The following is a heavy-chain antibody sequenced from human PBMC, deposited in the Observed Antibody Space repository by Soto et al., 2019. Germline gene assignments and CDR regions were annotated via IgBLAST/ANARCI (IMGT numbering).Heavy chain of an antibody. D-gene: IGHD3-9*01. J-gene: IGHJ4*02. CDR3: ARGHYDILTGYYKTYYIDY. Sequence: ASVKVSCKASGYTFTGYYMHWVRQAPGQGLEWMGWINPNSGGTNYAQKFQGWVTMTRDTSISTAYMELSRLRSDDTAVYYCARGHYDILTGYYKTYYIDYRGQGTLVTVPS. CDR1: GYTFTGYY. V-gene: IGHV1-2*04. CDR2: INPNSGGT.